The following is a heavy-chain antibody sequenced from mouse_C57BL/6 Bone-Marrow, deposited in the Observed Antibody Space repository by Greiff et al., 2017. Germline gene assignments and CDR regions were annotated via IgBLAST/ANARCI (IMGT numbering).Heavy chain of an antibody. J-gene: IGHJ4*01. V-gene: IGHV1-64*01. CDR2: IHPNSGST. Sequence: QVQLKQPGAELVKPGASVKLSCKASGYTFTSYWMHWVKQRPGQGLEWIGMIHPNSGSTNYNEKFKSKATLTVDKSSSTAYMQLSSLTSEDSAVYYCARGGLLQRYYAMDYWGQGTSVTVSS. CDR1: GYTFTSYW. CDR3: ARGGLLQRYYAMDY. D-gene: IGHD2-3*01.